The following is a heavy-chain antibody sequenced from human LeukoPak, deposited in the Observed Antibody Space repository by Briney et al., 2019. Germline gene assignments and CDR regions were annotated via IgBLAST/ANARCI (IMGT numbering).Heavy chain of an antibody. D-gene: IGHD2-8*01. CDR3: ARVPSYCTNGVCYTGYFDY. Sequence: TSETLSLTCAVYGGSFSGYYWSWNRQPPGKGLEWIGEINHSGSTNYNPSLKSRVTISVDTSKNQFSLKLSSVTAADTAVYYCARVPSYCTNGVCYTGYFDYWGQGTLVTVSS. CDR2: INHSGST. CDR1: GGSFSGYY. J-gene: IGHJ4*02. V-gene: IGHV4-34*01.